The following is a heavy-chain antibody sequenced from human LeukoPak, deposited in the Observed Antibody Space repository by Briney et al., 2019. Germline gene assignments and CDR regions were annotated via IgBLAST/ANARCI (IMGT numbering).Heavy chain of an antibody. J-gene: IGHJ4*02. CDR1: GFTFSSSA. Sequence: GGSLRLSCAASGFTFSSSAMSWVRQAPGKGLEWVSAISNNGGYTYYADSVQGRFTISRDNSKSTLCLQMNSLRAEDTAVYYCARDRDTAMVMISWGQGTLVTVSS. CDR3: ARDRDTAMVMIS. CDR2: ISNNGGYT. V-gene: IGHV3-23*01. D-gene: IGHD5-18*01.